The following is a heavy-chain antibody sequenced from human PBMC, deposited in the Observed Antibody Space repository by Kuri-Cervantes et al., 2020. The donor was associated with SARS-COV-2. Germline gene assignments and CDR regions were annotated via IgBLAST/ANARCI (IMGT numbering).Heavy chain of an antibody. D-gene: IGHD1-26*01. Sequence: GGTLRLSCAASGFTFSSYAMHWVCQAQAKGLEWVAVISYDGSNKYYADSVKGRFTITRDNSKNTLYLQMNSLSAEDTAVYYCGRLDGPWELLREFDYWGHGTLVTVSS. V-gene: IGHV3-30-3*01. CDR2: ISYDGSNK. J-gene: IGHJ4*01. CDR1: GFTFSSYA. CDR3: GRLDGPWELLREFDY.